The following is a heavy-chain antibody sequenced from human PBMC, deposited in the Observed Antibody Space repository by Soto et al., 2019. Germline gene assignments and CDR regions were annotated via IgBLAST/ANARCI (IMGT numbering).Heavy chain of an antibody. J-gene: IGHJ6*02. CDR2: ISYDGSNK. Sequence: GSSLRLSCAASGFTFSSYGMHWVRQATGKGLEWVAVISYDGSNKYYADSVKGRFTISRDNSKNTLYLQMNSLRAEDTAVYYCATEGGYSSGWYTRMLNLGVFYYGLDVWGQGTTVTVSS. CDR1: GFTFSSYG. V-gene: IGHV3-30*03. D-gene: IGHD6-19*01. CDR3: ATEGGYSSGWYTRMLNLGVFYYGLDV.